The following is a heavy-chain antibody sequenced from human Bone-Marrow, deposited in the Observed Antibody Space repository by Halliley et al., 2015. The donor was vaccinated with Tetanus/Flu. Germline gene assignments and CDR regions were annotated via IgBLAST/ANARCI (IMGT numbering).Heavy chain of an antibody. Sequence: WVSVIYSGGSTDYAGSVRGRFTISRDNSKNVLYLQMNNLRVEDTAVYFCARKTDTLMSVAGDVWGQGTTVTVSS. V-gene: IGHV3-66*01. CDR3: ARKTDTLMSVAGDV. J-gene: IGHJ6*02. CDR2: IYSGGST. D-gene: IGHD3-16*01.